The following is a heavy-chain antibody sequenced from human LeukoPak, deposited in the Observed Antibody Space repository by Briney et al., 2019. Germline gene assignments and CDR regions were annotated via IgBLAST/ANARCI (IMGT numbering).Heavy chain of an antibody. D-gene: IGHD2-15*01. CDR3: AKDHPGVVVAATYYY. J-gene: IGHJ4*02. CDR1: GFTFSSYA. Sequence: PGGSLRLFCAASGFTFSSYAMSWVRQAPGKGLEWVSAISGSGGSTYYADSVKGRFTISRDNSKNTLYLQMNSLRAEDTAVYYCAKDHPGVVVAATYYYWGQGTLVTVSS. CDR2: ISGSGGST. V-gene: IGHV3-23*01.